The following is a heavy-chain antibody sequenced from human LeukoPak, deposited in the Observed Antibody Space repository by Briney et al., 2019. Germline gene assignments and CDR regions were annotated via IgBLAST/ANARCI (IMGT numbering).Heavy chain of an antibody. CDR2: ISYDGSNK. D-gene: IGHD3/OR15-3a*01. J-gene: IGHJ3*02. V-gene: IGHV3-30*18. CDR1: GFTFSSYG. CDR3: ANYPWTSIESDAFDI. Sequence: GGSLRLSCAASGFTFSSYGMHWVRQAPGKGLEWVAVISYDGSNKYYADSVKGRFTISRDNSKNTLYLQMNSLRAEDTAVYYCANYPWTSIESDAFDIWGQGTMVTVSS.